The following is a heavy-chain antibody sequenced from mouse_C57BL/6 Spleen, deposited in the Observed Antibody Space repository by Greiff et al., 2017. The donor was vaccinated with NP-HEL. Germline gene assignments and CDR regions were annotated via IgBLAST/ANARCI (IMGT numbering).Heavy chain of an antibody. Sequence: QVQLQQSGAELARPGASVKLSCKASGYTFTSYGISWVKQRTGQGLEWIGEIYPRSGNTYYNEKFKGKATLTADKSSSTAYMELRSLTSEDSAVYFCERLRGPSKAGGYYYAMDYWGQGTSVTVSS. J-gene: IGHJ4*01. CDR1: GYTFTSYG. V-gene: IGHV1-81*01. CDR3: ERLRGPSKAGGYYYAMDY. D-gene: IGHD3-3*01. CDR2: IYPRSGNT.